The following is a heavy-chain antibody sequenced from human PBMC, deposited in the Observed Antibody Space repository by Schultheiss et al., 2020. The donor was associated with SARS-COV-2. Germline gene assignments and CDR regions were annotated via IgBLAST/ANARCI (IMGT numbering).Heavy chain of an antibody. J-gene: IGHJ5*02. CDR3: ARVPLHNPGDYVYNWFDP. D-gene: IGHD4-17*01. V-gene: IGHV1-2*02. CDR2: INPNSGGT. Sequence: ASVKVSCKASGYTFTGYYMHWVRQAPGQGLEWMGWINPNSGGTNYAQKFQGRVTMTRDTSISTAYMELSRLRSEDTAVYYCARVPLHNPGDYVYNWFDPWGQGTLVTVSS. CDR1: GYTFTGYY.